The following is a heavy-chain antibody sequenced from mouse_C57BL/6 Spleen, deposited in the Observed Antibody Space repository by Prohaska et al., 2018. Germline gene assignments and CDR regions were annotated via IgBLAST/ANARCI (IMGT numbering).Heavy chain of an antibody. CDR1: GFTFSGFW. Sequence: EVQLLETGGGLVQPGGSRGLSCEGSGFTFSGFWMSWVRQTPGKTLEWIGDINSDGSSINYAPSINDRFTSFRDNDKVTLYLQMSNLRSKYTATYFFMRYPNINYWYFDVWGTGTTVTVSS. CDR3: MRYPNINYWYFDV. CDR2: INSDGSSI. J-gene: IGHJ1*03. V-gene: IGHV11-2*01. D-gene: IGHD1-1*01.